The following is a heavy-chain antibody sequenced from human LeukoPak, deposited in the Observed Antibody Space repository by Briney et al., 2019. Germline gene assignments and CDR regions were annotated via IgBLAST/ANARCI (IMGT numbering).Heavy chain of an antibody. V-gene: IGHV1-69*13. CDR2: IIPIFGTA. CDR3: ASSAATDAFDI. Sequence: SVKVSCKASRGTFSSYAISWVRQAPGQGLEWMGGIIPIFGTANYAQKLQGRVTITADESTSTAYMELSSLRSEDTAVYYCASSAATDAFDIWGQGTMVTVSS. J-gene: IGHJ3*02. CDR1: RGTFSSYA. D-gene: IGHD6-13*01.